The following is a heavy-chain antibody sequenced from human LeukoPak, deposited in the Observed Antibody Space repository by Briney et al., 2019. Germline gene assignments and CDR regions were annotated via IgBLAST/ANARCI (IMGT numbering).Heavy chain of an antibody. D-gene: IGHD1-26*01. CDR3: TRESGAFSPFGF. J-gene: IGHJ4*02. Sequence: PSGTLSLTCAVSGGSILTTNWWSWVRQPPGEGLEWIGEVHLSGASNYNPSLKSRVNMSIDKSKNQLSLELTSVTAADTAIYYCTRESGAFSPFGFWGQGTLVTVSS. V-gene: IGHV4-4*02. CDR2: VHLSGAS. CDR1: GGSILTTNW.